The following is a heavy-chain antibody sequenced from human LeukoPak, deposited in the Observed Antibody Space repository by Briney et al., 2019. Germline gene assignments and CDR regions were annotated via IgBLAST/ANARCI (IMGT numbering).Heavy chain of an antibody. CDR2: ISDSGGST. J-gene: IGHJ4*02. CDR1: GFTFSSYA. D-gene: IGHD3-10*01. CDR3: AKARWFGESREFGY. V-gene: IGHV3-23*01. Sequence: PGGSLRLSCAASGFTFSSYAMSWVRQAPGKGLEWVSAISDSGGSTYYADSVKGRFTISRDNSKNTLYLQMNSLRAEDTAVYYCAKARWFGESREFGYWGQGTLVTVSS.